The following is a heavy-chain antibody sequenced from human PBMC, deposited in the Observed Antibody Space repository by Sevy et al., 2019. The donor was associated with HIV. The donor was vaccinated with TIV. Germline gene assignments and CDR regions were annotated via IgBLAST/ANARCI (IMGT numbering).Heavy chain of an antibody. CDR1: GFTFSNYW. D-gene: IGHD2-8*01. Sequence: GGSLRLSCAASGFTFSNYWMSWVRQPPGKGLEWVSTLSFGCGEINYADSVKGRFTISRDNSKSSVYLQMNNLRPEDTAVYYCAREGCTKPHDYWGQGTLVTVSS. CDR3: AREGCTKPHDY. V-gene: IGHV3-23*01. J-gene: IGHJ4*02. CDR2: LSFGCGEI.